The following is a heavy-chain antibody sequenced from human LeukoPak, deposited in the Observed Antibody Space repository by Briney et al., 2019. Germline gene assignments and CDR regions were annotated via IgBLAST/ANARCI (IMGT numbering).Heavy chain of an antibody. CDR3: AKDDIARGSGSYLDY. CDR2: VSYDGINK. J-gene: IGHJ4*02. V-gene: IGHV3-30*18. Sequence: GGSLRLSCAASGFTFSSYARPWVRQAPGKGLEWVAIVSYDGINKHYADSVKGRFTISRDNSKNTLYLQMNNLRDEDTAVYYCAKDDIARGSGSYLDYWGQGTLVTVSS. D-gene: IGHD3-10*01. CDR1: GFTFSSYA.